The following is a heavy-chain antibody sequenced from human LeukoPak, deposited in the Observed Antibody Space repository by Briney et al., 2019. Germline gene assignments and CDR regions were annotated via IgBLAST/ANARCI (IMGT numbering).Heavy chain of an antibody. CDR3: VPKGTEGY. Sequence: PGGPLRLTCSASGFTFSSYAMHWVRQAPGKGLEYVSAISPDGSNTYYADSVKGRFSISRDNSKNTLYLQMSSLRPEDTAVYYCVPKGTEGYWGQGTLVTVSS. CDR2: ISPDGSNT. CDR1: GFTFSSYA. V-gene: IGHV3-64D*06. J-gene: IGHJ4*02.